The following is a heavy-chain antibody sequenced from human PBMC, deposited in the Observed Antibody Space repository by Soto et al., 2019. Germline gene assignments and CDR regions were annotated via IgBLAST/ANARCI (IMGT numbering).Heavy chain of an antibody. CDR3: AKGKFLEWLLYDWYFDL. CDR2: ISGSGGST. J-gene: IGHJ2*01. D-gene: IGHD3-3*01. V-gene: IGHV3-23*01. Sequence: EVQLLESGGGLVQPGGSLRLSCAASGFTFSSYAMSWVRQAPGKGLEWVSAISGSGGSTYYADSVKGRFTISRDNSKNTLYLQMNSLRAEDTAVYYFAKGKFLEWLLYDWYFDLWGRGTLVTVSS. CDR1: GFTFSSYA.